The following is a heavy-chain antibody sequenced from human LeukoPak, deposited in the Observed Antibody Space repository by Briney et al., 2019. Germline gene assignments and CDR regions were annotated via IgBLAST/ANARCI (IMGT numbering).Heavy chain of an antibody. V-gene: IGHV4-59*01. CDR1: GFTFSSYW. CDR3: ARGGSYVSMDS. D-gene: IGHD3-10*01. J-gene: IGHJ4*02. Sequence: PGGSLRLSCAASGFTFSSYWMSWIRQPPGKGLEWLGYIYYTGRATYHPSLKSRLTISIDTSRNQFSLNLNSVSAADTAVYYCARGGSYVSMDSWGQGTLVTVSS. CDR2: IYYTGRA.